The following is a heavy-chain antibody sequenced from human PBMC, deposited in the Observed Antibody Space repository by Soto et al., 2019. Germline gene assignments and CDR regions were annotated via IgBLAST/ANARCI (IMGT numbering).Heavy chain of an antibody. V-gene: IGHV1-8*01. CDR3: ARARYGGYGYDY. CDR2: MNPNSANT. Sequence: ASVKVSCKASGYTFTSCDINWVRQAPGQGLEWMGWMNPNSANTGYEQKFQGRVTMTRNTSISTAYMELSSLRSEDTAVYYCARARYGGYGYDYWGQGTLVTVSS. J-gene: IGHJ4*02. CDR1: GYTFTSCD. D-gene: IGHD5-12*01.